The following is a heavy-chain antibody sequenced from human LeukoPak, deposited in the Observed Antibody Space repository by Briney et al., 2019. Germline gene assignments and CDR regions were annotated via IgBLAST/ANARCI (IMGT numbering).Heavy chain of an antibody. CDR2: INPNTGGT. CDR1: GYTFTGYY. D-gene: IGHD6-13*01. J-gene: IGHJ5*02. V-gene: IGHV1-2*06. Sequence: ASVKVSCKASGYTFTGYYIHWVRQAPGQGLEWMGRINPNTGGTNYAQKFQGRVTMTRDTSITTAYMELSRLTSDDTAIYYCAKVPPSITAAGNWLDPCGQGALVTVSS. CDR3: AKVPPSITAAGNWLDP.